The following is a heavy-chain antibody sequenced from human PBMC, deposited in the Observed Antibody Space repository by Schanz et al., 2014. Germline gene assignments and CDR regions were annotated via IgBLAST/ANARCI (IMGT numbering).Heavy chain of an antibody. CDR1: GFTFGDYA. Sequence: EVQLVESGGGLVQPGRSLRLSCTASGFTFGDYAMSWVRHAPGKGLEWVSAIAGSGAGAVYADSVQGRFAIFRDRTTLYLQMSSLRLDDTAVYYCTKAVRPEPESIFFQQWGQGTLVTVSA. J-gene: IGHJ1*01. V-gene: IGHV3-23*04. D-gene: IGHD3-9*01. CDR3: TKAVRPEPESIFFQQ. CDR2: IAGSGAGA.